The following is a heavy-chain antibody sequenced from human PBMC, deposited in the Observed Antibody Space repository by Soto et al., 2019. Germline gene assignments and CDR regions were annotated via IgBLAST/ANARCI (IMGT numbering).Heavy chain of an antibody. D-gene: IGHD3-10*01. CDR2: IYPGDSDT. CDR1: GYSFTSYW. Sequence: PGESLKISCKGSGYSFTSYWIGWVRQMPGKGLEWMGIIYPGDSDTRYSPSFQGQVTISADKSISTAYLQWSSLKASDTAMYYCARPNYGSDKLTYGMDVWGQGTTVTVSS. CDR3: ARPNYGSDKLTYGMDV. J-gene: IGHJ6*02. V-gene: IGHV5-51*01.